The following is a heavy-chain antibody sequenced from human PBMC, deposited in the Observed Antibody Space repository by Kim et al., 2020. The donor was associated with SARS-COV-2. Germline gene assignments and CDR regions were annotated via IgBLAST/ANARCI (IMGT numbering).Heavy chain of an antibody. CDR3: ARDRQRAGTGVDY. V-gene: IGHV6-1*01. J-gene: IGHJ4*02. Sequence: YSLPVTVRITITPDTSKNQFSLQLNSVTPEDTAVYYCARDRQRAGTGVDYWGQGTLVTVSS. D-gene: IGHD6-19*01.